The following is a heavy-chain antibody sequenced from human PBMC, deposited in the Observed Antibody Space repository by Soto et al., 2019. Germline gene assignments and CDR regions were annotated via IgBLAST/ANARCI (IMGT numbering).Heavy chain of an antibody. V-gene: IGHV3-23*01. CDR3: AKDRLAGNFDY. CDR2: ISATGGST. Sequence: SQRLSCAASGCTFNNYAMNWVRQAPGKGLEWVATISATGGSTYYADSVKGRFTISRDNSKNTLYLQMNGLRVEDTAVYYCAKDRLAGNFDYWGQGTQVTVSS. J-gene: IGHJ4*02. CDR1: GCTFNNYA.